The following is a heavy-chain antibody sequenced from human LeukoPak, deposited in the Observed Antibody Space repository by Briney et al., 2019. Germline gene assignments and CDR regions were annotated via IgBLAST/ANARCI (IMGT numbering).Heavy chain of an antibody. CDR3: TRRIVSAF. J-gene: IGHJ1*01. CDR1: GFTIADYS. Sequence: HPGGSQRLSCTGSGFTIADYSMSCVRQSPGKGLEWVGFIRSPTYGVTALYAPSVEGRFTISRDDSKNIAYLHMNSLKVDDTGIYFCTRRIVSAFWGPGARVIVSS. D-gene: IGHD5/OR15-5a*01. V-gene: IGHV3-49*04. CDR2: IRSPTYGVTA.